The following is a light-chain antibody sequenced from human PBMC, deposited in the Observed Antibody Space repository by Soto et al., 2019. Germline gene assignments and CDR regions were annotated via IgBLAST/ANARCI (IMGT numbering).Light chain of an antibody. V-gene: IGKV1-5*01. J-gene: IGKJ4*01. Sequence: DIQITQSPSTLSAYVGDRVTITGRASQSISSWLAWYQQKPGKAPKLLIYDASSLESGVPSRFSGSGSGTEFTLTISSLQPDDFETYYCQQYNSYFLTFGGGTPWEIK. CDR1: QSISSW. CDR2: DAS. CDR3: QQYNSYFLT.